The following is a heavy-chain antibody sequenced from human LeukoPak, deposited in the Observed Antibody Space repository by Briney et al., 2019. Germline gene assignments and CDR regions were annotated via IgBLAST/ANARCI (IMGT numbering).Heavy chain of an antibody. V-gene: IGHV1-2*02. Sequence: ASVKVSCKASGYTFTGYFMHWVRQAPGQGLEWMGWINPNSGGTNYAQKFQGRVTMTRDTSISTAYMELSRLRSDDPAVYYCASSIVYCSSTSCYFNWGQGTLVTVSS. CDR1: GYTFTGYF. J-gene: IGHJ4*02. CDR3: ASSIVYCSSTSCYFN. CDR2: INPNSGGT. D-gene: IGHD2-2*01.